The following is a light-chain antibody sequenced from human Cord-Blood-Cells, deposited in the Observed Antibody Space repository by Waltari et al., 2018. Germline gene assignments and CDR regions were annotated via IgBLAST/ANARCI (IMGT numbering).Light chain of an antibody. Sequence: EIAMTQSPATLSVSPGERATPSCRASQRVSSNLAWYQQKPGQAPRLLIYGASTRATGIPARFSGSGSGTEFTLTISSLQSEDFAVYYCQQYNNWPPGTFGQGTKVEIK. CDR3: QQYNNWPPGT. J-gene: IGKJ1*01. V-gene: IGKV3-15*01. CDR2: GAS. CDR1: QRVSSN.